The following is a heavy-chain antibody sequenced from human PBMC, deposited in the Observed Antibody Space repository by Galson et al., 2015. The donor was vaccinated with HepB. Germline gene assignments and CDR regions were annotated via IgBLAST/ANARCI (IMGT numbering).Heavy chain of an antibody. J-gene: IGHJ5*02. V-gene: IGHV5-51*01. CDR1: GYSFTSYW. CDR2: IYPGDSDT. CDR3: ASYYGSGTVIEGFDP. D-gene: IGHD3-10*01. Sequence: QSGAEVKKPGESLKISCTGSGYSFTSYWIGWVRQMPGKGLEWMRIIYPGDSDTRYSPSFQGQVTISADKSISTAYLQWSSPKASDTAMYYCASYYGSGTVIEGFDPWGQGTLVTVSS.